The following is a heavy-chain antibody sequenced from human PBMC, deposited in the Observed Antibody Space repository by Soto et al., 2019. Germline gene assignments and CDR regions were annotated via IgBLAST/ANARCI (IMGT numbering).Heavy chain of an antibody. J-gene: IGHJ4*02. CDR3: AKDFAGACDY. Sequence: TGGSLRLSCAASGFTFSSYGMHWVRQAPGKGLEWVAVISHDGSNKYYADSVKGRFTISRDNSKNTLYLQMNSLRAEDTAVYYCAKDFAGACDYWGQGTLVTVSS. D-gene: IGHD3-16*01. CDR2: ISHDGSNK. CDR1: GFTFSSYG. V-gene: IGHV3-30*18.